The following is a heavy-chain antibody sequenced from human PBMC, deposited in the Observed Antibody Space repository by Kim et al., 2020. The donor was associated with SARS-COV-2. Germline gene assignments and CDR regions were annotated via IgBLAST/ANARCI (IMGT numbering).Heavy chain of an antibody. D-gene: IGHD3-10*01. V-gene: IGHV3-74*01. CDR3: GRALDSSAPGVDS. J-gene: IGHJ5*01. CDR2: INYGGSAR. Sequence: GGSLRLSCAASGFTFSGYWMHWVRQAPGKGLVWVSRINYGGSARDYADSVKGRFTISRDNTKNTVYLQMNSLRPEDTALYYCGRALDSSAPGVDSWGQGTLVTVFS. CDR1: GFTFSGYW.